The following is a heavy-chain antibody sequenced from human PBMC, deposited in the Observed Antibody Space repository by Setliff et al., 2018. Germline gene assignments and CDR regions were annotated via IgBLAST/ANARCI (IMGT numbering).Heavy chain of an antibody. V-gene: IGHV3-15*01. CDR3: TTGPRDSRNYLTWLGT. CDR1: GDSFSDYY. CDR2: IKSSSEGATT. J-gene: IGHJ5*02. D-gene: IGHD3-22*01. Sequence: ETLSLTCAVYGDSFSDYYWGWIRQAPGKGPEWVGRIKSSSEGATTDYGAPAKVRFTISRDDSKNMIYLQMNNLKIEDTGFYYCTTGPRDSRNYLTWLGTWGQGTLVTVSS.